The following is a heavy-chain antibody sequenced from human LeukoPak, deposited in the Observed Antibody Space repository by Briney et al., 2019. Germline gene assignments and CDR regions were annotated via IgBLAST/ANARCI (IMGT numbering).Heavy chain of an antibody. V-gene: IGHV1-69*19. J-gene: IGHJ4*02. CDR1: GGTFCSYA. CDR3: ARPQFRYYDSSGYDASHFGY. CDR2: IIPIFGTA. D-gene: IGHD3-22*01. Sequence: SVKVSCKASGGTFCSYAISWVRQAPGQGLEWMGGIIPIFGTANYAQKFQGRVTITADESTSTAYMELSSLRSEDTAVYYCARPQFRYYDSSGYDASHFGYWGQGTLVTVSS.